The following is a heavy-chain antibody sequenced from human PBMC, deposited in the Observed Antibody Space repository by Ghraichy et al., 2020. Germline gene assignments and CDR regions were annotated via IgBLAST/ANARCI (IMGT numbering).Heavy chain of an antibody. CDR3: ARQTYYDLLTNYYVYYFDY. CDR1: GDSIGSGSHY. J-gene: IGHJ4*02. Sequence: SQTLSLTCTVSGDSIGSGSHYWGWIRQPPGKGLEWIGSIYNSGSTYYNPSLKGRVIISVDTSKNHFSLRLSSVTAADTAVYYCARQTYYDLLTNYYVYYFDYWGQGTLFTASS. V-gene: IGHV4-39*01. CDR2: IYNSGST. D-gene: IGHD3-9*01.